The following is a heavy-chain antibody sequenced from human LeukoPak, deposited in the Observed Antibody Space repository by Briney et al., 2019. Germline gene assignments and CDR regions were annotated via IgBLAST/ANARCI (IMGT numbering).Heavy chain of an antibody. V-gene: IGHV1-18*01. D-gene: IGHD3-22*01. CDR1: GYTFTSYG. Sequence: ASVKVSCKASGYTFTSYGISWVRQAPGQGLEWMGWISAYNGNTNYAQKLQGRVTMTTDTSTGTAYMELRSLRSDDTAVYYCARDWDYYDSSDYWGQGTLVTVSS. CDR3: ARDWDYYDSSDY. J-gene: IGHJ4*02. CDR2: ISAYNGNT.